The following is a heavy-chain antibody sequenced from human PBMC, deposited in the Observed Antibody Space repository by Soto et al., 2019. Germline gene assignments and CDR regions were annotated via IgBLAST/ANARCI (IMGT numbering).Heavy chain of an antibody. D-gene: IGHD2-2*01. CDR1: GFTFSSYA. Sequence: PGGSLRLSCAASGFTFSSYAMHWVRQAPGKGLEWVAVISYDGSNKYYADSVKGRFTISRDNSKNTLYLQMNSLRAEDTAVYYCARADYLGQLLYYYYYGMDVWGQGTTVTVSS. CDR2: ISYDGSNK. V-gene: IGHV3-30-3*01. J-gene: IGHJ6*02. CDR3: ARADYLGQLLYYYYYGMDV.